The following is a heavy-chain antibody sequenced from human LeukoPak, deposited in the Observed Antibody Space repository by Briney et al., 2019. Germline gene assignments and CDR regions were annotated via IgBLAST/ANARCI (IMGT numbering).Heavy chain of an antibody. J-gene: IGHJ4*02. CDR3: ARDQDYSNYLDY. V-gene: IGHV1-69*05. D-gene: IGHD4-11*01. CDR1: GGTFSSYA. Sequence: ASVNVSCMASGGTFSSYAISWVRQAPGQGREWVGWTIPIFGTANYAQKFQGRVKITTDETMSTTYMDLSSLRSEDTAVYYCARDQDYSNYLDYWGQGTLVTVSS. CDR2: TIPIFGTA.